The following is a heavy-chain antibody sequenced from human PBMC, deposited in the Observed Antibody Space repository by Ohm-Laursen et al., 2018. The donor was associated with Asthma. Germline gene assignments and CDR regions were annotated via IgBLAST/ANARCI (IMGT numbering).Heavy chain of an antibody. V-gene: IGHV3-48*04. J-gene: IGHJ5*02. CDR3: TKLKLGGTTGYRNWFDP. CDR1: EFTFSLYS. CDR2: ISSSSSTI. D-gene: IGHD1-26*01. Sequence: SLRLSCSASEFTFSLYSMNWVRQAPGKGLEWVSYISSSSSTIYYADSVKGRFTISRDNSRNSLYLQMTSLRAEDTAVYYCTKLKLGGTTGYRNWFDPWGQGTLVTVSS.